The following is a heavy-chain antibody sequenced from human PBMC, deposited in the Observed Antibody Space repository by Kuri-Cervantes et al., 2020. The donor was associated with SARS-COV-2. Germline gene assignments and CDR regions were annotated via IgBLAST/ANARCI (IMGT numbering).Heavy chain of an antibody. CDR3: ATSTDFGAFIIPGDY. D-gene: IGHD3-3*01. Sequence: GGSLRLSCAASTSTFSSYAMTWVRQAPGKGLQWVSSISGDGTATNYAGSVQGRFTISRDNSRSALYLRMNSLRADDTATYFCATSTDFGAFIIPGDYWGQGTLVTVSS. J-gene: IGHJ4*02. V-gene: IGHV3-23*05. CDR2: ISGDGTAT. CDR1: TSTFSSYA.